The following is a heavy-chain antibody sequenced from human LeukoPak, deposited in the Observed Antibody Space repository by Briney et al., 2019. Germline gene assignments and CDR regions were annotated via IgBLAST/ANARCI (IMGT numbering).Heavy chain of an antibody. D-gene: IGHD3-22*01. V-gene: IGHV3-11*01. Sequence: GGSLRLSCEASGFTFGGSAMSWVRQAPGKGLEWVSYISSSGSTIYYADSVKGRFTISRDNAKNSLYLQMNSLRAEDTAVYYCARGARDYDSSGYYSWGQGTLVTVSS. CDR2: ISSSGSTI. CDR1: GFTFGGSA. CDR3: ARGARDYDSSGYYS. J-gene: IGHJ4*02.